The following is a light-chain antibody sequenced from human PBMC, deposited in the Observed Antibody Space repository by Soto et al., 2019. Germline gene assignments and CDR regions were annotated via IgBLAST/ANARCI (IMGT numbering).Light chain of an antibody. Sequence: EFVMTQSPATLSVSPGERATLSCRASQSITSTYLAWYQQKPGQAPRLLIYGASTRATGIPARFSGSGSGTEFTLTISSLQPDDFATYYCQQYNSYLWTFGQGTKVDIK. CDR2: GAS. CDR3: QQYNSYLWT. CDR1: QSITSTY. V-gene: IGKV3-15*01. J-gene: IGKJ1*01.